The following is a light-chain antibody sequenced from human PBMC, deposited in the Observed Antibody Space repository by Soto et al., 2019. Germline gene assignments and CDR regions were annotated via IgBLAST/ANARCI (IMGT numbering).Light chain of an antibody. CDR3: QQYNNWPIT. CDR2: DAS. J-gene: IGKJ5*01. CDR1: QSVSGN. Sequence: EVVMTQSPATLSVSPGERATLSCRARQSVSGNLAWYQQKPGQAPRLLIYDASTRATDIPARFSGSGSGTEFTLTISSLQSEDFAVYSCQQYNNWPITFGQGTRLEIK. V-gene: IGKV3-15*01.